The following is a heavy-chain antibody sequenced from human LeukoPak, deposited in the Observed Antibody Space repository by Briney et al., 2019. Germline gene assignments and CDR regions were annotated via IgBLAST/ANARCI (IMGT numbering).Heavy chain of an antibody. CDR3: ARALGATMVRGVIGKLNWFDP. J-gene: IGHJ5*02. D-gene: IGHD3-10*01. CDR1: GGSISSGGYY. Sequence: SQTLSLTCTVSGGSISSGGYYWSWIRQHPGKGLEWIGYMYYSGSTYYNPSLKSRVTISVDTSKSQFSLKLSSVTAADTAVYYCARALGATMVRGVIGKLNWFDPWGQGTLVTVSS. V-gene: IGHV4-31*03. CDR2: MYYSGST.